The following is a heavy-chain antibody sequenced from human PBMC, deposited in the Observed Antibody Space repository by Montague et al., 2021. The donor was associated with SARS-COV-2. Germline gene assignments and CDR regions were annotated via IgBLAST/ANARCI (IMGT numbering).Heavy chain of an antibody. D-gene: IGHD3-16*01. CDR2: ISSYNGHT. J-gene: IGHJ4*02. CDR1: GYSFTSYG. CDR3: ARGGMQYTTTAGRVSVDPYYFDX. V-gene: IGHV1-18*01. Sequence: SVRVSCKATGYSFTSYGINWVRQAPGQGLEWMGWISSYNGHTNYAPKFQGRVTMTAGTSTTTAYMELTNLRSDDTAVYFCARGGMQYTTTAGRVSVDPYYFDXWDQGTQVTASS.